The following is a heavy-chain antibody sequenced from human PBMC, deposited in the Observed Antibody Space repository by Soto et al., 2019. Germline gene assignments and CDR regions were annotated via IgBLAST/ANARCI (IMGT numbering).Heavy chain of an antibody. J-gene: IGHJ5*02. CDR3: ARTRSRAPIAARPGWFDP. CDR2: IIPIFGTA. CDR1: GVTFSSYA. Sequence: GASVKVSCKASGVTFSSYAISWVRQAPGQGLEWMGGIIPIFGTANYAQKFQGRVTITADKSTSTAYMELSSLRSEDTAVYYCARTRSRAPIAARPGWFDPWGQGTLVTVSS. V-gene: IGHV1-69*06. D-gene: IGHD6-6*01.